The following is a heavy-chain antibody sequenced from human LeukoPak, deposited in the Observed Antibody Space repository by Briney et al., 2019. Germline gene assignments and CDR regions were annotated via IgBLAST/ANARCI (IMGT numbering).Heavy chain of an antibody. Sequence: GGSLRLSCAASGFTFSSYEMNWVRQAPGKGLEWVSYIRSSCSTIYHADSVKGRFTISRDNAKNSLYLQMNRLRAEDTAVYYCARATGPDYWGQGTLVTVSS. D-gene: IGHD4-17*01. CDR3: ARATGPDY. V-gene: IGHV3-48*03. CDR2: IRSSCSTI. J-gene: IGHJ4*02. CDR1: GFTFSSYE.